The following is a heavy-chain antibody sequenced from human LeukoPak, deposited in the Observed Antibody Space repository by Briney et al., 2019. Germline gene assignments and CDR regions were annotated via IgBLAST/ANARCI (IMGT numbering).Heavy chain of an antibody. J-gene: IGHJ3*02. CDR3: ASSPDAFDI. CDR1: GGSFSGYY. V-gene: IGHV4-34*01. Sequence: SETLSLTCAVYGGSFSGYYWSWIRQPPGKGLEWIGEINHSGSTNYNPSLKSRVTISVDTSKNQFSLKLSSVTAADTAVYYCASSPDAFDIWGRGTMVTVSS. CDR2: INHSGST.